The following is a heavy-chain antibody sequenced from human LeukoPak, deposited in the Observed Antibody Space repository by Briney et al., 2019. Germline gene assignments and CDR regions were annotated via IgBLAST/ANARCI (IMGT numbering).Heavy chain of an antibody. J-gene: IGHJ4*02. Sequence: GRSLRLSCAASGFTIDDRAMHWVRQAPGKGLEWVSGISWNSGSIGYADSVKGRFIISRVNAKKSLYLQMNSLRIEDTALYYCTRDLDGDSMGNFDYWGQGTLVTVSS. CDR3: TRDLDGDSMGNFDY. CDR1: GFTIDDRA. D-gene: IGHD4-17*01. V-gene: IGHV3-9*01. CDR2: ISWNSGSI.